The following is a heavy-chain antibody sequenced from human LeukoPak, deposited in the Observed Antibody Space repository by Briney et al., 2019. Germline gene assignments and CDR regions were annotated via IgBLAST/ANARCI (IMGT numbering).Heavy chain of an antibody. CDR1: GYTFTSYG. Sequence: ASVKVSCKASGYTFTSYGISWVRQAPGQGLEWMGWISAYNGNTRYAQNLQGRVTLTTDTSTSTAYMEVRSLRSEDTAVYYCATDKSRVVAAFDIWGQGTMVTVSS. D-gene: IGHD2-15*01. CDR2: ISAYNGNT. J-gene: IGHJ3*02. CDR3: ATDKSRVVAAFDI. V-gene: IGHV1-18*01.